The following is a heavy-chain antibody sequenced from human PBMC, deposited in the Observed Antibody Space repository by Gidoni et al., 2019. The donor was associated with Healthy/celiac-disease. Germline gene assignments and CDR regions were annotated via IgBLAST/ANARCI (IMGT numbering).Heavy chain of an antibody. CDR2: ISSSSSYT. J-gene: IGHJ4*02. CDR1: GFPFSDYY. V-gene: IGHV3-11*06. D-gene: IGHD2-21*02. CDR3: ASGMRDVVTPVDY. Sequence: QVQLVESGGGLVKPGGSLRLSCASSGFPFSDYYMSWIRQAPGKGLGWVSYISSSSSYTNYADSVKGRFTISRDNAKNSLYLQMNSLRAEDTAVYYCASGMRDVVTPVDYWGQGTLVTVSS.